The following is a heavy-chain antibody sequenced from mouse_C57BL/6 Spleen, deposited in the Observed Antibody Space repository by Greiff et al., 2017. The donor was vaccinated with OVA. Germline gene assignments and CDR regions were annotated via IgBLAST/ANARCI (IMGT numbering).Heavy chain of an antibody. CDR3: ARPSRDYAMDY. CDR1: GFTFSDYG. V-gene: IGHV5-17*01. Sequence: VQLVESGGGLVKPGGSLKLSCAASGFTFSDYGMHWVRQAPEKGLEWVAYISSGSSTIYYADTVKGRFTISRDNAKNTLFLQMTSLRSEDTAMYYCARPSRDYAMDYWGQGTSVTVSS. D-gene: IGHD2-10*02. J-gene: IGHJ4*01. CDR2: ISSGSSTI.